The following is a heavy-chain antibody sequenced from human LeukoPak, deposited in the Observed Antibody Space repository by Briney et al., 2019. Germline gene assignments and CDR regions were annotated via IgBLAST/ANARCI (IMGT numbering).Heavy chain of an antibody. D-gene: IGHD4-23*01. CDR3: ARGSLDYGGNYPTGYFDY. CDR1: GYTFTSYG. J-gene: IGHJ4*02. Sequence: GASVKVSCKASGYTFTSYGISWVRQAPGQGLEWMGWISAYNGNTNYAQKLQGRVTMTTDTSTSTAYVALRSLRSDDTAVYYCARGSLDYGGNYPTGYFDYWGQGTLVTVSS. V-gene: IGHV1-18*01. CDR2: ISAYNGNT.